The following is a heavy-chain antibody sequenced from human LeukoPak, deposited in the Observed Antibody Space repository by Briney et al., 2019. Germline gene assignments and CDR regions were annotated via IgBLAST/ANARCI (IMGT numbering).Heavy chain of an antibody. D-gene: IGHD3-10*01. CDR3: ARALSGLGSYRW. J-gene: IGHJ4*02. CDR2: IYYSGST. CDR1: GGSISSYY. V-gene: IGHV4-59*01. Sequence: SETLSLTCTVSGGSISSYYWNWIRQPPGKGLEWIGNIYYSGSTNYNPSLKSRVTISVDTSKNQFSLKLSSVAAADTAVYYCARALSGLGSYRWWGQGTLVTVSS.